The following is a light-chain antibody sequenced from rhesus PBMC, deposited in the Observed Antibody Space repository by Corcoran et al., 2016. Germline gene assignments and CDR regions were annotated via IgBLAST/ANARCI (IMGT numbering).Light chain of an antibody. J-gene: IGKJ1*01. CDR3: QQSDNLGT. Sequence: ETVVTQSPATLSLSPGERATLSCRASQSVGSYLAWYQQKPWQAPRLLIDGASSRAIGIPDRFSGSGAGTDFTLTISSLEPEDVGVYYCQQSDNLGTFGQGTKVEIK. CDR1: QSVGSY. CDR2: GAS. V-gene: IGKV3-24*04.